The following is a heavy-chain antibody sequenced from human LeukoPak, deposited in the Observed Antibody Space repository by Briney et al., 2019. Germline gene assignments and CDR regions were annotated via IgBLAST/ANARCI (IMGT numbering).Heavy chain of an antibody. CDR3: AKSRGWGLRLGGPDY. CDR1: GFTFSSYA. V-gene: IGHV3-30*18. Sequence: GGSLRLSCAASGFTFSSYAMHWVRQAPGKGLEWLGALSYDGSNDYYLDSVRGRFTISRDNSKDTLFLQMNSLRIEDTAVYYCAKSRGWGLRLGGPDYWGQGTLVRVSS. CDR2: LSYDGSND. D-gene: IGHD3-16*01. J-gene: IGHJ4*02.